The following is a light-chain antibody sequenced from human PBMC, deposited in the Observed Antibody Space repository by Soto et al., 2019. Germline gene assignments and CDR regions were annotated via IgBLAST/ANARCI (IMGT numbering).Light chain of an antibody. V-gene: IGKV3-11*01. CDR3: QQRSNCSA. CDR1: QSVSSY. J-gene: IGKJ5*01. Sequence: EIVLTQSPATLSLSPGERATLSCRASQSVSSYLAWYQQKPGQAPRLLIYDASNRATGIPARFSGSGSGTGFTLTIRCLGPEDFAVDYGQQRSNCSACGQGTRLEIK. CDR2: DAS.